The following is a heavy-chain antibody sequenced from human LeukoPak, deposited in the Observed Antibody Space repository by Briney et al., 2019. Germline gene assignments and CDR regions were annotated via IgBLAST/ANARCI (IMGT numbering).Heavy chain of an antibody. V-gene: IGHV4-39*07. CDR2: IYYSGST. Sequence: PSETLSLTCTVSGGSISSSSYYWGWIRQPPGKGLEWIGSIYYSGSTYYNPSLKSRVTISVDTSKNQFSLKLSSVTAADTAVYYCARLPFRTRADYWGQGTLVTVSS. D-gene: IGHD2-2*01. CDR3: ARLPFRTRADY. J-gene: IGHJ4*02. CDR1: GGSISSSSYY.